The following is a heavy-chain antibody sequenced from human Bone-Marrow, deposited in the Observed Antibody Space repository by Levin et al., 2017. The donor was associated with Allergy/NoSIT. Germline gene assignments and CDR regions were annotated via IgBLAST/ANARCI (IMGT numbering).Heavy chain of an antibody. D-gene: IGHD3-9*01. J-gene: IGHJ5*02. CDR3: ARDYPMGQYFNYLQNWIDV. CDR2: ISPDDGRT. CDR1: GYTFTSHY. V-gene: IGHV1-46*01. Sequence: EASVKVSCKASGYTFTSHYVHWVRQAPGQGLEWMGIISPDDGRTTYAQKFQDRFTFTRDTSASTVYMEVSSLRFEDTAVYYCARDYPMGQYFNYLQNWIDVWGQGTLVTVSS.